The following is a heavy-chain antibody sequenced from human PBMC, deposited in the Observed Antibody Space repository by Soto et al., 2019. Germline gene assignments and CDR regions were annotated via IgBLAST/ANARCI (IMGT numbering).Heavy chain of an antibody. V-gene: IGHV4-59*02. D-gene: IGHD2-8*02. CDR3: ASGVVSSPPQY. Sequence: SETLSLTCTISGGSVSVYYWRWIRQSTGQGLEWIGYIYASGSPYYNPSLRSRVPLSADTCKNQLSLKLTSPTAADTAVYYCASGVVSSPPQYWGRGTRVTVSS. CDR2: IYASGSP. CDR1: GGSVSVYY. J-gene: IGHJ4*02.